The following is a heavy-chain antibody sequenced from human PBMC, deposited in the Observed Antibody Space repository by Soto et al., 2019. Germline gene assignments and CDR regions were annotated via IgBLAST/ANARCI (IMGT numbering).Heavy chain of an antibody. CDR3: ARGRYSYGYSSWFDP. CDR2: INHSGST. Sequence: PSETLSLTCAVYGGSFSGYYWSWIRQPPGKGLEWIGEINHSGSTNYNPSLKSRVTISVDTSKNQFSLKLSSVTAADTAVYYCARGRYSYGYSSWFDPWGQGTLVTVSS. J-gene: IGHJ5*02. V-gene: IGHV4-34*01. CDR1: GGSFSGYY. D-gene: IGHD5-18*01.